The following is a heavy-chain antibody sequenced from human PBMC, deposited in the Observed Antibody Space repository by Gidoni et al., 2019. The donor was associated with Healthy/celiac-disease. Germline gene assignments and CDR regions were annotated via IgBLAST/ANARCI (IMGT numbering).Heavy chain of an antibody. Sequence: EVQLVASGGGLLQPGSSLRLSCAASGFTFHDYAMHWVRQAPGKGLEWVSGISWNSGSIGYADSVKGRFTISRDNAKNSLYLQMNSLRAEDTALYYCAKDIGVEMATIRFDYWGQGTLVTVSS. CDR1: GFTFHDYA. V-gene: IGHV3-9*01. CDR2: ISWNSGSI. CDR3: AKDIGVEMATIRFDY. J-gene: IGHJ4*02. D-gene: IGHD5-12*01.